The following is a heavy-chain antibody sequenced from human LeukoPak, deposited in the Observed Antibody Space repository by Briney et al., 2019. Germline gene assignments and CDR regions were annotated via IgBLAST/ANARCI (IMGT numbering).Heavy chain of an antibody. V-gene: IGHV3-23*01. CDR1: GFTFVSHA. D-gene: IGHD5-18*01. J-gene: IGHJ4*02. CDR3: GKTTGGYSRGQKPAWPVDY. Sequence: QTGGSLRHSCEASGFTFVSHAMYWVRQAPGKGLEWVAGIFGSGGSPHYADSVKGRFTISRVNSKNTVYLQINSLRAEDTAVYFCGKTTGGYSRGQKPAWPVDYWGQGTLVTVSS. CDR2: IFGSGGSP.